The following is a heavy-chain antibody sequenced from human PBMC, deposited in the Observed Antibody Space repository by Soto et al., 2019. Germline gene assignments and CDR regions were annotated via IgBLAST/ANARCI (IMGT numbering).Heavy chain of an antibody. CDR3: ARYCRRVSCYAEI. CDR1: GYTFLVYY. V-gene: IGHV1-2*02. Sequence: GASVKVCSRASGYTFLVYYIHWVRQAPGQGLEWMGWINPNSGSTNYAQKFQGRVTMTKDTSISTTYRDLGRLISDDTAVYYCARYCRRVSCYAEIWGQGTMVTVSS. D-gene: IGHD2-15*01. J-gene: IGHJ3*02. CDR2: INPNSGST.